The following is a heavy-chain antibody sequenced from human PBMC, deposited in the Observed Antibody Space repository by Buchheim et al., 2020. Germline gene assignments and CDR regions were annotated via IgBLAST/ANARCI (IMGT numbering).Heavy chain of an antibody. D-gene: IGHD3-22*01. J-gene: IGHJ4*02. Sequence: QVQLQESGPGLVKPSQTLSLTCAVSGGSISSGGYSWSWIRQPPGKGLEWIGYIYYSGSTYYKPSLKSRVTISVDTYKKQFSQKLSSVTAADTAVYYCARESTYYYDSSGYLTYFDYWGQGTL. CDR3: ARESTYYYDSSGYLTYFDY. V-gene: IGHV4-30-4*07. CDR1: GGSISSGGYS. CDR2: IYYSGST.